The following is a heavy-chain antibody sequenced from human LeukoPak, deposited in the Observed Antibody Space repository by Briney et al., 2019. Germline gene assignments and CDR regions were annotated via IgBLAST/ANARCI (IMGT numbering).Heavy chain of an antibody. CDR3: ARDHFGWFDP. Sequence: GGSLRLSCAASGFTVSSNYMSWVRQAPGKGLEWVSSISSSSSYIYYADSVKGRFTISRDNAKNSLYLQMNSLRAEDTAVYYCARDHFGWFDPWGQGTLVTVSS. CDR1: GFTVSSNY. V-gene: IGHV3-21*01. CDR2: ISSSSSYI. D-gene: IGHD3-10*01. J-gene: IGHJ5*02.